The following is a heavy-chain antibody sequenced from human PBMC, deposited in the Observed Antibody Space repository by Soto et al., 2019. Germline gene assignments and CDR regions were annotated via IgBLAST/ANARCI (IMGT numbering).Heavy chain of an antibody. V-gene: IGHV1-3*01. CDR1: GYTFTRYA. D-gene: IGHD1-1*01. CDR2: INAGNGNT. Sequence: ASVKVSCKASGYTFTRYAMHWVRQAPGQRLEWMGWINAGNGNTRYLQKLQGRVTITRDTSTSTAYMELRSLRSDYTAVYYCARVPWNDGPRFDPWGQGTLVTVSS. CDR3: ARVPWNDGPRFDP. J-gene: IGHJ5*02.